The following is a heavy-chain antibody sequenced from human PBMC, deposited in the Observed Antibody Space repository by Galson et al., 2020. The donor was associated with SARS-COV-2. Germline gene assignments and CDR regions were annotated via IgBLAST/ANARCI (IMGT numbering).Heavy chain of an antibody. CDR2: IYSDGRT. J-gene: IGHJ3*01. Sequence: SETLSLTCSVSGDSISNAHYYWTWIRQPAGLGLEWIGRIYSDGRTSYNPSLGSRVTISVDPSKNQFSLRLTSVTAADTAMYYCASGEYLVGEMSPLDFWGQGTRVIVSS. CDR3: ASGEYLVGEMSPLDF. D-gene: IGHD3-10*01. V-gene: IGHV4-61*02. CDR1: GDSISNAHYY.